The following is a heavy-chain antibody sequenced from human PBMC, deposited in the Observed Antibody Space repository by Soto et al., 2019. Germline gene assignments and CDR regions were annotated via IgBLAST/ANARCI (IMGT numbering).Heavy chain of an antibody. CDR3: ARIYSSSPGGYYYYGMDV. CDR2: IYYSGST. J-gene: IGHJ6*02. V-gene: IGHV4-59*01. CDR1: GGSISSYY. Sequence: SETLSLTCTVSGGSISSYYWSWIRQPPGKGLEWIGYIYYSGSTNYNPSLKSRVTISEDTSKNQFSLKLSSVTAADTAVYYCARIYSSSPGGYYYYGMDVWGQGTTVTVSS. D-gene: IGHD6-6*01.